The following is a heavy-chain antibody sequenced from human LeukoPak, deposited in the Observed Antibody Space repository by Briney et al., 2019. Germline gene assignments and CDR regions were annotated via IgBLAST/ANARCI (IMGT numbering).Heavy chain of an antibody. CDR2: ISSSGSTI. J-gene: IGHJ4*02. Sequence: PGGSLRLSCAASGFTFSSYEMNWVRQAPGKGLEWVSYISSSGSTIYYADSVKGRFTISRDNAKNSLYLQMNSLRAEDTAVYYYARCPEGELHYFDYWGQGTLVTVSS. CDR1: GFTFSSYE. V-gene: IGHV3-48*03. CDR3: ARCPEGELHYFDY. D-gene: IGHD1-26*01.